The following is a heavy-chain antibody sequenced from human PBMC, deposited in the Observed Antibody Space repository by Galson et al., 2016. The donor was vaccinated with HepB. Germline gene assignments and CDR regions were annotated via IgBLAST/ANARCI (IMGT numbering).Heavy chain of an antibody. J-gene: IGHJ4*02. CDR1: GFTFNRRG. CDR2: DSMDGRRK. CDR3: AKRHEYCPPVGCSVDS. V-gene: IGHV3-30*18. Sequence: SLRLSCAASGFTFNRRGMHWVRQAPGKGLEWVAADSMDGRRKFYADSVKGRFTISRDNSNNMPFLQMSSLRVDDTAVSYCAKRHEYCPPVGCSVDSWGQGTLVSVSS. D-gene: IGHD2/OR15-2a*01.